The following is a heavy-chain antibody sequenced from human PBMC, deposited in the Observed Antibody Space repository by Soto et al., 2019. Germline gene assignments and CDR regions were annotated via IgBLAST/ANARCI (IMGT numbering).Heavy chain of an antibody. J-gene: IGHJ6*02. D-gene: IGHD6-13*01. CDR1: GYSFTSYW. CDR2: IYPGDSDT. CDR3: ARTAAAGKYYYGMDV. V-gene: IGHV5-51*01. Sequence: EVQLVQSGAEVKKPGESLKISCKGSGYSFTSYWIGWVRQMPGKGLECMGIIYPGDSDTRYSPSFKGQVTISADKSISTAYLQWSGLKASDTAMYYCARTAAAGKYYYGMDVWVQGTTVTVSS.